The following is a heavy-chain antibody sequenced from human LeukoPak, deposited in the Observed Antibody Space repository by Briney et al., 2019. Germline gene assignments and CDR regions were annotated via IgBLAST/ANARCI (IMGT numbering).Heavy chain of an antibody. J-gene: IGHJ4*02. D-gene: IGHD5-18*01. CDR2: IYYSGST. V-gene: IGHV4-59*12. Sequence: SETLSLTCTVSGGSISSYYWSWIRQPPGKGLEWIGYIYYSGSTNYNPSLKSRVTISVDTSKNQFSLKLSSVTAADTAVYYCASPAGDTAMVPFDYWGQGTLVTVSS. CDR3: ASPAGDTAMVPFDY. CDR1: GGSISSYY.